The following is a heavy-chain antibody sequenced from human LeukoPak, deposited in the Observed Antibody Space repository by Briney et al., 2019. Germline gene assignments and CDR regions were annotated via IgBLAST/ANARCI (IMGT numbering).Heavy chain of an antibody. CDR2: INPNSGGT. D-gene: IGHD4-17*01. V-gene: IGHV1-2*05. Sequence: GASVKVSCKASGYTFTGYYMHWVRQAPGQGLEWMGRINPNSGGTNYAQKFQGRVTMTRDTSISTAYMELSRLRSDDTDVYYCARGEGYDYGDYSAYWGQGTLVTVSS. CDR3: ARGEGYDYGDYSAY. CDR1: GYTFTGYY. J-gene: IGHJ4*02.